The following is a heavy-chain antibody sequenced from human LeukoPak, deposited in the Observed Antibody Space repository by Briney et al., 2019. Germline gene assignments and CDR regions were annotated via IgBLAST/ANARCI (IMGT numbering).Heavy chain of an antibody. D-gene: IGHD3-10*01. J-gene: IGHJ5*02. CDR2: INPNSGGT. CDR1: GYTFTGYY. CDR3: ARTGILWLEFDP. Sequence: ASVKVSRKASGYTFTGYYMHWERQAPGQGLEWMGWINPNSGGTNYAQKFQGRVTMTRDTSISTAYMELSRLRSDDTAVYYCARTGILWLEFDPWGQGTLVTVSS. V-gene: IGHV1-2*02.